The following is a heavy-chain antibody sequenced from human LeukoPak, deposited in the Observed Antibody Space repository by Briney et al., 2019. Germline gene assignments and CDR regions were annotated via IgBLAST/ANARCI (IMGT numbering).Heavy chain of an antibody. CDR2: ISSSSSYI. V-gene: IGHV3-21*01. Sequence: PGGSLRLSCAASGFTFSSYSMHWVRQAPGKGLEWVSSISSSSSYIYYADSVKGRFTISRDNAKNSLYLKMNSLRAEDTAVYYCARDFYDTNGYYYDYWGQGTLVTVSS. J-gene: IGHJ4*02. CDR3: ARDFYDTNGYYYDY. CDR1: GFTFSSYS. D-gene: IGHD3-22*01.